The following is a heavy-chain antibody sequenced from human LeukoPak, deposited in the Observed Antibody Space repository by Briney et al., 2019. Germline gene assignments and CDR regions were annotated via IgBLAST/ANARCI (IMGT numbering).Heavy chain of an antibody. CDR3: AREYSSSSGRRAFDI. Sequence: SQTLSLTCTVSGGSISGYYWSWIRRPPGKGLEWIGYIYYSGSTYYNPSLKSRLTISIDTSENQFSLKLSSVTAADTAVYYCAREYSSSSGRRAFDIWGQGTMVTVSS. CDR2: IYYSGST. CDR1: GGSISGYY. D-gene: IGHD6-6*01. J-gene: IGHJ3*02. V-gene: IGHV4-59*08.